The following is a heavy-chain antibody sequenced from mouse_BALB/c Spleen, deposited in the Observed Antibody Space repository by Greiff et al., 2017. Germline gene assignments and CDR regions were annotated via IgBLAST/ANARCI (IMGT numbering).Heavy chain of an antibody. CDR3: ARSWEYGNFFCYAMDY. J-gene: IGHJ4*01. V-gene: IGHV1-18*01. D-gene: IGHD2-10*02. Sequence: VQLQQSGPELVKPGASMKISCKASGYSFTGYTMNWVKQSHGKNLEWIGLINPYNGGTSYNQKFKGKATLTVDKSSSTAYMELLSLTSEDSAVYYCARSWEYGNFFCYAMDYWGQGTSVTVSS. CDR1: GYSFTGYT. CDR2: INPYNGGT.